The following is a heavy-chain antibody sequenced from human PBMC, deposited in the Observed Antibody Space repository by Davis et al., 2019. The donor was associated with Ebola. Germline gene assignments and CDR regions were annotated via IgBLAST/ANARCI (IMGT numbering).Heavy chain of an antibody. CDR1: GYSFKNYA. V-gene: IGHV1-18*01. CDR2: ISAYNGNT. CDR3: ARTSIVGTTTTASDI. J-gene: IGHJ3*02. D-gene: IGHD1-26*01. Sequence: AASVKVSCKASGYSFKNYAISWVRQAPGQGLEWMGWISAYNGNTNYAQKVQGRVTMTTETFTGTAYMELRSLRSEDTAVYFWARTSIVGTTTTASDIWGQGTRVTVSS.